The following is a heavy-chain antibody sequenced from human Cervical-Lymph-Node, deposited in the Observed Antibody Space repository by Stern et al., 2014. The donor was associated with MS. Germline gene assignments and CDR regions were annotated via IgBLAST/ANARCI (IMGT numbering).Heavy chain of an antibody. CDR2: IIPIFNTA. Sequence: QVQLGQSGAEVKKPGSSVKVSCKAPGGTFNNYGIKWIRQAPGQGLERMGGIIPIFNTAKYAQIFQGRLTMTADIPTSTAFMELSTLGSEDTAVYYCVRAEILVEVGGNYDYYGMDVWGQGTTVTVAS. V-gene: IGHV1-69*06. CDR3: VRAEILVEVGGNYDYYGMDV. J-gene: IGHJ6*02. D-gene: IGHD2-15*01. CDR1: GGTFNNYG.